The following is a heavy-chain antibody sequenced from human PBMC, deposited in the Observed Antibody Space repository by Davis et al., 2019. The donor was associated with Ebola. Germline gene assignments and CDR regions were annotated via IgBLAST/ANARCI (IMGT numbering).Heavy chain of an antibody. D-gene: IGHD6-19*01. CDR3: ARDPHSSGWTFDY. J-gene: IGHJ4*02. CDR1: GGSISSSNW. CDR2: IYHSGST. V-gene: IGHV4-4*02. Sequence: MPSETLSLTCAVSGGSISSSNWWSWVRQPPGKGLEWIGYIYHSGSTYYNPSLKSRVTISVDRSKNQFSLKLSSVTAADTAVYYCARDPHSSGWTFDYWGQGTLVTVSS.